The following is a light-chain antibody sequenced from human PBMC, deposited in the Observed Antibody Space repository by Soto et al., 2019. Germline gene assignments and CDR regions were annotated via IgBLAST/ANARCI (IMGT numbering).Light chain of an antibody. Sequence: QSVLTQPRSVSGSPGQSATISCTGTSSDVGGYNYVSWYQQHPGKAPKLMIFDVSKRPSGVPDRFSGSKSGNTAPLTISGLQAEDEADYYCCSYAGSYTFYVFGTGTKVTVL. CDR3: CSYAGSYTFYV. CDR1: SSDVGGYNY. CDR2: DVS. J-gene: IGLJ1*01. V-gene: IGLV2-11*01.